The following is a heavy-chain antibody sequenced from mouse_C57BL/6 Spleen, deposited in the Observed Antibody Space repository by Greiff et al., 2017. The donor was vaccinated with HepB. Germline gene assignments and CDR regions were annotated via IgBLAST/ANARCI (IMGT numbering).Heavy chain of an antibody. Sequence: VQLQQPGAELVMPGASVKLSCKASGYTFTSYWMHWVKQRPGQGLEWIGEIDPSDSYTNYNQKFKGKSTLTVDKSSSTAYMQLSSLTSEDSAVYYCARGGNLLFAYWGQGTLVTVSA. CDR1: GYTFTSYW. CDR3: ARGGNLLFAY. CDR2: IDPSDSYT. J-gene: IGHJ3*01. D-gene: IGHD2-1*01. V-gene: IGHV1-69*01.